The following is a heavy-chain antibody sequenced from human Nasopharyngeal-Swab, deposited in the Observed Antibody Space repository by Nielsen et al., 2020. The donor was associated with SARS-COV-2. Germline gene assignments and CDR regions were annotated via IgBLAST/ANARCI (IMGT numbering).Heavy chain of an antibody. J-gene: IGHJ4*02. V-gene: IGHV3-21*01. D-gene: IGHD1-26*01. CDR2: ISFNGIHI. CDR1: GFFFRSYT. Sequence: GESLKISCAASGFFFRSYTMNWVRQAPGKGLEWVSTISFNGIHIYYADSVKGRFPISRDNARNSVFLQMNSLRAEDTAVYYCAKDGVLGMWGYFDFGGQGTMVTVSS. CDR3: AKDGVLGMWGYFDF.